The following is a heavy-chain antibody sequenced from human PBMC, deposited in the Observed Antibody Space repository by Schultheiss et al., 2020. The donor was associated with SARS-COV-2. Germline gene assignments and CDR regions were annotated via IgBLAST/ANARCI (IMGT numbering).Heavy chain of an antibody. V-gene: IGHV1-2*02. Sequence: ASVKVSCKASGYNFTGYYMHWVRQAPGQGLEWMGWINPNSGGTNYAQKFQGRVTITRDTSASTAYMELSSLRSDDTAVYYCARDVEVVVIAIPDAFDIWGQGTMVTVSS. CDR1: GYNFTGYY. CDR2: INPNSGGT. D-gene: IGHD2-21*01. J-gene: IGHJ3*02. CDR3: ARDVEVVVIAIPDAFDI.